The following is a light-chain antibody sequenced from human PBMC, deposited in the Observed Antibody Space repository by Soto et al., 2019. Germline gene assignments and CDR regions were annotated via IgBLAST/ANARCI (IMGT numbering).Light chain of an antibody. J-gene: IGKJ1*01. Sequence: DIQMTPSPSSLSASVGDRVTITCRASQGISNYLAWYQQQPGKVPKLLIYVASTLQSGVPSRFSGSGSGPDFTLTISSLQPEDVATYYCQKYNSAPWTFGQGIKVEIK. CDR1: QGISNY. CDR2: VAS. V-gene: IGKV1-27*01. CDR3: QKYNSAPWT.